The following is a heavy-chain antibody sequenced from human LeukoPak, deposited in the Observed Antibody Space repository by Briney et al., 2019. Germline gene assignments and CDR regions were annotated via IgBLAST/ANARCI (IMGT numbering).Heavy chain of an antibody. Sequence: GGSLRLSCAASGFTFSSYAMSWVRQAPGKGLEWVSTISASAGSTYYADSVKGRFTVSRDNSKSTLYLQMNSLKTEDTAVYYCTRAEHYYYYYYMDVWGKGTTVTVSS. J-gene: IGHJ6*03. CDR1: GFTFSSYA. CDR3: TRAEHYYYYYYMDV. CDR2: ISASAGST. V-gene: IGHV3-23*01.